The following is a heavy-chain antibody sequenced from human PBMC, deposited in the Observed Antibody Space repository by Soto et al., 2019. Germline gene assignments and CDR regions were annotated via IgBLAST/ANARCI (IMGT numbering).Heavy chain of an antibody. J-gene: IGHJ6*02. CDR1: GCSIRSGVYY. Sequence: QVQLQESGPGLVKPSQTLSLTCTVSGCSIRSGVYYCIWIRKPPGQGLAWIGYIYYSGSTYYNPSLKSRVTISVDTSKNQFSLKLSSVTAADKAVYYCYRDQKAGTGPRYGIDVWGQGTTVTVSS. CDR3: YRDQKAGTGPRYGIDV. V-gene: IGHV4-30-4*01. D-gene: IGHD3-9*01. CDR2: IYYSGST.